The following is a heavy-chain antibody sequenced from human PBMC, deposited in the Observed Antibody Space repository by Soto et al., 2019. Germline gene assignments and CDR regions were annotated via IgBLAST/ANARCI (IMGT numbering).Heavy chain of an antibody. CDR1: GYTFYSHS. J-gene: IGHJ6*02. D-gene: IGHD5-18*01. CDR2: INADYGNT. CDR3: ARCIQGDYYYGMDV. V-gene: IGHV1-18*01. Sequence: QAQLMQSGAGVRKPGASVKVSCKASGYTFYSHSISWVRQAPGQGLEWMGRINADYGNTQYAQKFRGRVTMTTDTSTTTVYMELTNLRSDDTAVYYCARCIQGDYYYGMDVWAQGTTVTVSS.